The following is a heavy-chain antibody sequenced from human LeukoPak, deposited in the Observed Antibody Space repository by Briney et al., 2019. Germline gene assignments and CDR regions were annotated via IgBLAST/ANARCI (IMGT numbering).Heavy chain of an antibody. CDR1: GFTFSSYW. CDR3: ARYYCGTSTTCYTFDF. Sequence: PGGSLRLSCAASGFTFSSYWMTWVRQAPGKGLEWVAIIKQAASETYYVGSVKGRFTISRDNAKNSLYLQMSSLRADDTAVYYCARYYCGTSTTCYTFDFWGQGTLVTVSS. V-gene: IGHV3-7*01. CDR2: IKQAASET. J-gene: IGHJ4*02. D-gene: IGHD2-2*01.